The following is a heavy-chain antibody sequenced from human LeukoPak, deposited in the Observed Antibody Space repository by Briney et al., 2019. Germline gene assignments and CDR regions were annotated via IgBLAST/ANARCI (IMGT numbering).Heavy chain of an antibody. V-gene: IGHV3-30*04. Sequence: PGRSLRLSCAASGFTFSSYVMHWVRQAPGKGLEWVAIISYDGSNEYYADSVKGRFTISRDNSKNTLYLQMNSLRAADTAVYYCARENYYDSGSYSYWYFDLWGRGTLVTVSS. CDR1: GFTFSSYV. CDR3: ARENYYDSGSYSYWYFDL. CDR2: ISYDGSNE. D-gene: IGHD3-10*01. J-gene: IGHJ2*01.